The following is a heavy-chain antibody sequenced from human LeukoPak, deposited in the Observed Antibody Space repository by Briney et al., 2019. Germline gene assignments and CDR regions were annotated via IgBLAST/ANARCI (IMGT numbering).Heavy chain of an antibody. V-gene: IGHV4-59*01. D-gene: IGHD4-11*01. CDR2: IYYSGST. Sequence: PSETLSLTCTVSGASITSYYWSWNRQPPGKGLEWMGYIYYSGSTNYNPSLKSRVTISLDTSKNQFSLKLNSVTAADTAVYYCARGFPTADTVTTRDEYYYYYYMDVWGKGTTVTVSS. CDR3: ARGFPTADTVTTRDEYYYYYYMDV. J-gene: IGHJ6*03. CDR1: GASITSYY.